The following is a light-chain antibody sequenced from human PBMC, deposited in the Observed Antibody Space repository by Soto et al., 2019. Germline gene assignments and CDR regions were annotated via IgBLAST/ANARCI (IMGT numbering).Light chain of an antibody. CDR3: ATWDDSLSALV. J-gene: IGLJ2*01. CDR2: RNN. V-gene: IGLV1-47*01. Sequence: QSVLTQPPSASGTPGQRVTISCSGSSSNIGSNYVSWYQQLPGTAPKLLIYRNNQRPSGVPDRFSGSKSGTSASLGISGLRSEDEADYYCATWDDSLSALVFGGGTKLTVL. CDR1: SSNIGSNY.